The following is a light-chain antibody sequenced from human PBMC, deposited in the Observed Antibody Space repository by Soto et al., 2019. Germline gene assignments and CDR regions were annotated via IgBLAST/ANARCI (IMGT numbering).Light chain of an antibody. Sequence: DIQMTQSPSSLSASVGDRVTITCRASQSISSYLNWYQQKPGKAPKLLIYAASSLQSGVPSRFSGSGPGTDFTLTISSLQPEDFATYYCQQRETFGQGTKVEI. CDR3: QQRET. V-gene: IGKV1-39*01. CDR1: QSISSY. CDR2: AAS. J-gene: IGKJ1*01.